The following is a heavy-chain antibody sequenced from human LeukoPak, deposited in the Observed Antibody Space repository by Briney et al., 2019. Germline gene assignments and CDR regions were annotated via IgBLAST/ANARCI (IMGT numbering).Heavy chain of an antibody. CDR1: GYTFTSYD. V-gene: IGHV1-8*01. J-gene: IGHJ4*02. D-gene: IGHD6-19*01. CDR2: MNPNSGNT. Sequence: GASVKVSCKASGYTFTSYDINWVRQATGHGLEWMGWMNPNSGNTGYAQKFQGRVTMTRNTSISTAYMELSSLRSEDTAVYYCARAAVARRPLGYWGQGTLVTVSS. CDR3: ARAAVARRPLGY.